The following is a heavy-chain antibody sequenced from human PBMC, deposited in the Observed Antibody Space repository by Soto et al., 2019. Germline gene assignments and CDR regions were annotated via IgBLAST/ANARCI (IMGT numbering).Heavy chain of an antibody. J-gene: IGHJ1*01. CDR2: ISCCGGST. Sequence: LRLSCEASGFNFKKFAMGWVRQAPGEGLEWVSGISCCGGSTFYADSVKGRFSLARDDSKNTLSLQLNSLRVEDTAHYYCAKADGEQWLIPHLDNWGQGTQVTVSS. V-gene: IGHV3-23*01. CDR3: AKADGEQWLIPHLDN. CDR1: GFNFKKFA. D-gene: IGHD6-19*01.